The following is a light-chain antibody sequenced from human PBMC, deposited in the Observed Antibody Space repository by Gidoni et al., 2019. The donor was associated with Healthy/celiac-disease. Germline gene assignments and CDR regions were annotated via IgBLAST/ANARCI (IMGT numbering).Light chain of an antibody. Sequence: DIQMTQSPSSLSASVGDRVTITHQASQDISNYLNWYQQKPGKAPKLLIYDASNLETGVPSRFSGSGSGTDFTLTISSLQPEDIATYYCQQFGTFGQGTKLEIK. V-gene: IGKV1-33*01. J-gene: IGKJ2*01. CDR1: QDISNY. CDR2: DAS. CDR3: QQFGT.